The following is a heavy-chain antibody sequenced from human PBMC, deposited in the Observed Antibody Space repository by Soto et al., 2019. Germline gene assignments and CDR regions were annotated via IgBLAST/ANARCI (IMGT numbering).Heavy chain of an antibody. J-gene: IGHJ6*03. D-gene: IGHD3-10*01. CDR1: GFSLSTSGVG. CDR3: AHISPITMVRGVIRGVYYDYYYMDV. V-gene: IGHV2-5*02. CDR2: IYWDDDK. Sequence: QITLKESGPTLVKPTQTLTLTCTFSGFSLSTSGVGVGWIRQPPGKALEWLALIYWDDDKRYSPSLKSRLTIPNDTSKHQVDLTMAQLDPVDTATYCCAHISPITMVRGVIRGVYYDYYYMDVWGEGTTDTVAS.